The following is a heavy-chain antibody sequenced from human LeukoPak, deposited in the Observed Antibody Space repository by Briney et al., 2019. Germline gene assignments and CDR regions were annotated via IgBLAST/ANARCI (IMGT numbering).Heavy chain of an antibody. J-gene: IGHJ6*02. Sequence: PGGSLRLSCAASGFTFSGFSKSWVRQVPGRGPEWVANVNRDGSETYYLDSVKGRFTISKDNAKNSLYLQMNSLRAKDTALYHCARNNGMDVWGQGTTVIVSS. V-gene: IGHV3-7*03. CDR1: GFTFSGFS. CDR3: ARNNGMDV. CDR2: VNRDGSET.